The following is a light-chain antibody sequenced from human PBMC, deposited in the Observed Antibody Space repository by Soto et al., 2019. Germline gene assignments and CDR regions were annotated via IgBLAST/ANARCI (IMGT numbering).Light chain of an antibody. Sequence: QSALTQPASVSGSPGQSITISCTGTSSDIGGYNYVSWYQQHPGKAPKLMIYDVSNRPPGVSNRFSASKSGNTASLTISGLQAEDEADYYCSSYTSSSSVVFGGGNKLTVL. J-gene: IGLJ2*01. CDR2: DVS. CDR3: SSYTSSSSVV. CDR1: SSDIGGYNY. V-gene: IGLV2-14*01.